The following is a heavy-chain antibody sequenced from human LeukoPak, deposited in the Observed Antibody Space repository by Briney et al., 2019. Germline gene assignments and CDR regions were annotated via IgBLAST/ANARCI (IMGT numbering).Heavy chain of an antibody. CDR3: ARYCGGDCYSSAFDI. J-gene: IGHJ3*02. CDR1: GGSISSHY. CDR2: IYYSGST. V-gene: IGHV4-59*11. D-gene: IGHD2-21*02. Sequence: SETLSLTCTVSGGSISSHYWSWIRQPPGKGLEWIGYIYYSGSTNYNPSLKSRVTISVDTSKNQFPLKLSSVTAADTAVYYCARYCGGDCYSSAFDIWGQGTMVTVSS.